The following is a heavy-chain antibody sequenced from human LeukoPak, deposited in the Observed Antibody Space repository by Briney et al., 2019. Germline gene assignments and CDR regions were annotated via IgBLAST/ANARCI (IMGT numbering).Heavy chain of an antibody. J-gene: IGHJ4*02. V-gene: IGHV4-39*01. CDR3: ATRAPYSSSSFDY. CDR1: GGSISSSTHY. CDR2: IFYIGST. D-gene: IGHD6-6*01. Sequence: SETLSLTCTVSGGSISSSTHYWGWIRQPPGKGLEWIGNIFYIGSTYCNPSLKSRVTISLDTSKNHFSLKLRSVTAADTAMYYCATRAPYSSSSFDYWGQGTLVTVSS.